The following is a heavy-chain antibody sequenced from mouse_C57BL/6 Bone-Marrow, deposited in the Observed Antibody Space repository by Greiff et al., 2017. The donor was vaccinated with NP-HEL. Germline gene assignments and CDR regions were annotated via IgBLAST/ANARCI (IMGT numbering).Heavy chain of an antibody. CDR3: TRDFYYAMDY. J-gene: IGHJ4*01. V-gene: IGHV1-15*01. Sequence: SGAELVRPGASVTLSCKASGYTFTDYEMHWVKQTPVHGLEWIGAIDPETGGTAYNQKFKGKAILTADKSSSTAYMELRSLTSEDSAVYYCTRDFYYAMDYWGQGTSVTVSS. CDR2: IDPETGGT. CDR1: GYTFTDYE.